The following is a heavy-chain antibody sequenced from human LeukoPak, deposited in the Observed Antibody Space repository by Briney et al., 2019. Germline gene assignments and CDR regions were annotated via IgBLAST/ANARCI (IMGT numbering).Heavy chain of an antibody. CDR3: AKESAYTSPRNYYFDY. J-gene: IGHJ4*02. Sequence: GGSLRLSCVASGFTFSSYWMHWVRQAPRKGLVWVSRINGDGRNINYADSVRGRFTISRGNSRNTVDLQMNSLRADDTAVYCCAKESAYTSPRNYYFDYWGQGALVTVSS. CDR1: GFTFSSYW. D-gene: IGHD5-18*01. V-gene: IGHV3-74*01. CDR2: INGDGRNI.